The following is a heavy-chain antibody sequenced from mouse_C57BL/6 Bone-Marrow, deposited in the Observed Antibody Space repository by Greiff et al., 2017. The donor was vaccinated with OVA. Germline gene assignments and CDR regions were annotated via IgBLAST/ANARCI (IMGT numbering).Heavy chain of an antibody. CDR3: ARGTTTTVVASPFDY. J-gene: IGHJ2*01. Sequence: VKLQQSGAELARPGASVKLSCKASGYTFTSYGISWVKQRTGQGLEWIGEIYPRSGNTYYNEKFKGKATLTADKSSSTAYMELRSLTSEDSAVYFCARGTTTTVVASPFDYWGQGTTLTVSS. CDR2: IYPRSGNT. CDR1: GYTFTSYG. D-gene: IGHD1-1*01. V-gene: IGHV1-81*01.